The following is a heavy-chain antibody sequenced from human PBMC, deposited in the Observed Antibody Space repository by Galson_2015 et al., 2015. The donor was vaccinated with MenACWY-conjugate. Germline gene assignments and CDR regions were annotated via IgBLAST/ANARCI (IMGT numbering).Heavy chain of an antibody. CDR2: ISYDGSNE. Sequence: SLRLSCAASGSTFRRFGMHWVRQAPGKGLEWMAVISYDGSNEYYADSVKGRFTISRDNSKNTLYLQMNSLRADDTAEYYCAKDWSVPYSTISYYFYMDVWGKGTTVTVSS. CDR1: GSTFRRFG. J-gene: IGHJ6*03. D-gene: IGHD6-13*01. V-gene: IGHV3-30*18. CDR3: AKDWSVPYSTISYYFYMDV.